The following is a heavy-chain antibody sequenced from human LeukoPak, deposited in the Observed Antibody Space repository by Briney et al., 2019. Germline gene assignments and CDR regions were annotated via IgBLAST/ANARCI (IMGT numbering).Heavy chain of an antibody. CDR2: IRYDGINK. CDR1: GFTFSSYG. V-gene: IGHV3-30*02. CDR3: ARDPLLSSGWYYFDY. D-gene: IGHD6-19*01. J-gene: IGHJ4*02. Sequence: PGGSLRLSCAGSGFTFSSYGMHWVRQAPGKGLEWVAFIRYDGINKYYADSVKGRFTVSRDNSKNTLYLQMNNLRAEDTAVYYCARDPLLSSGWYYFDYWGQGTLVTVSS.